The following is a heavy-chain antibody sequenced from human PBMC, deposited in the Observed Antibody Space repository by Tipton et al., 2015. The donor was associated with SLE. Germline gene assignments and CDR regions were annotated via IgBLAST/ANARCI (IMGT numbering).Heavy chain of an antibody. V-gene: IGHV3-74*01. Sequence: GSLRLSCAASGFTFRSYWMHWICQAPGKGLVWVSRINEDGTITSYEDSVKGRFTISRDNAKNILYLQMNSLRVEDTALYYCARGIDPTSSRISDYWGQGTLLSVSS. J-gene: IGHJ4*02. CDR2: INEDGTIT. CDR3: ARGIDPTSSRISDY. CDR1: GFTFRSYW. D-gene: IGHD2-2*01.